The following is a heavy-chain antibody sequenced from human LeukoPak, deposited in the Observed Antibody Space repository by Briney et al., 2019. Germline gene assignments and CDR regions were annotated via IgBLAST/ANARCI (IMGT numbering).Heavy chain of an antibody. CDR1: GFTLSNYW. V-gene: IGHV3-74*01. D-gene: IGHD2-15*01. CDR2: INTDGNIT. J-gene: IGHJ4*02. Sequence: GGSLRLSCAASGFTLSNYWMHWVRQAPGKGPVWVSRINTDGNITTYADSVKGRFSISRDNAKNALYLQMNSLRAEDTAVFYCARELSGSISRHFDYWGQGTLVTVSS. CDR3: ARELSGSISRHFDY.